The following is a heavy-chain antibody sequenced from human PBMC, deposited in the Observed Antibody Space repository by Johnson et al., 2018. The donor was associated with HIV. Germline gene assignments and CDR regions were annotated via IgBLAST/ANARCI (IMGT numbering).Heavy chain of an antibody. CDR3: AREGGDGFLEWLYTFDI. D-gene: IGHD3-3*01. Sequence: QMLLVESGGGVVQPGRSLRLSCSASGFSFNDYAMHWVRQAPGTGLVWVAVISFDGGAIYYADSVEGRFAISRDNSKKKVYLQMNSLETEDTAMYYCAREGGDGFLEWLYTFDIWGKGTMVTVSS. V-gene: IGHV3-30*03. CDR2: ISFDGGAI. J-gene: IGHJ3*02. CDR1: GFSFNDYA.